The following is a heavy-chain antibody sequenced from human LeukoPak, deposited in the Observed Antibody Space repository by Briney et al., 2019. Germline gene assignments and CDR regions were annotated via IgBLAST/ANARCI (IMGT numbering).Heavy chain of an antibody. CDR2: ISGSGGST. Sequence: GGSLRLSCAASGFTFSSYAMSWVRQAPGKGLEWVSTISGSGGSTYYADSVKGRFTISRDNSKNTLSLQMNSLRAEDTAIYYCAKAVFRGGDYWGQGTLVTVSS. CDR1: GFTFSSYA. V-gene: IGHV3-23*01. D-gene: IGHD3-10*01. CDR3: AKAVFRGGDY. J-gene: IGHJ4*02.